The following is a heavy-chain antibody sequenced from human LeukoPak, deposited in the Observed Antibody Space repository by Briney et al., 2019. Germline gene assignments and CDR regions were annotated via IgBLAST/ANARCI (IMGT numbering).Heavy chain of an antibody. CDR2: IYTSGST. V-gene: IGHV4-4*07. J-gene: IGHJ3*02. CDR1: GGSISSYY. CDR3: ARGGGNSPDAFDI. Sequence: SETLSLTCTVSGGSISSYYWSCIRQPAGKGLEWIGRIYTSGSTNYNPSLKSRVTMSVDTSKNQFSLKLSSVTAADTAVFYCARGGGNSPDAFDIWGRGTMVTVSS. D-gene: IGHD4-23*01.